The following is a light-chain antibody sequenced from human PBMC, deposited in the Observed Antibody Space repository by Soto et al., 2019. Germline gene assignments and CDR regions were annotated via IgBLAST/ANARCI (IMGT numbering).Light chain of an antibody. J-gene: IGLJ2*01. Sequence: QSVLTQPPSVSATPGQKVTISCSGSSSNIGNNYVNWYQQLPGTAPKLLIYGNNQRPSGVPDRFSGSRSGTSASLAISGLQSEDEADYYCVAWDDSLNGHVVFGGGTKLTVL. CDR3: VAWDDSLNGHVV. CDR1: SSNIGNNY. V-gene: IGLV1-44*01. CDR2: GNN.